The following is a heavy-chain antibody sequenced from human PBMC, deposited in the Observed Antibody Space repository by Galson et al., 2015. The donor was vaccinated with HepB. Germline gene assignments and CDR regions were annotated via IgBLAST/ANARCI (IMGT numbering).Heavy chain of an antibody. CDR1: GGTFSSYA. Sequence: SVKVSCKASGGTFSSYAISWVRQAPGQGLEWMGGIIPIFGTANYAQKFQGRVTITADESTSTAYMELSSLRSEDTAVYYCARDTGSGWDPRPLDYWGQGTLVTVSS. D-gene: IGHD6-19*01. J-gene: IGHJ4*02. CDR2: IIPIFGTA. CDR3: ARDTGSGWDPRPLDY. V-gene: IGHV1-69*13.